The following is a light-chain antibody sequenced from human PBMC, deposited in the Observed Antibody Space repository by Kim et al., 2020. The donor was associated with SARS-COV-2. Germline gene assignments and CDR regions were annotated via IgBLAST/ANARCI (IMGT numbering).Light chain of an antibody. V-gene: IGLV3-9*01. CDR3: QVWDSSPVV. Sequence: SYELTQPLSVSVALGQTARITCGGNNIGSKNVHWYQQKPGQAPVLVIYRDDDRPSGIPERFSGSNSGNTATLTIGRAQAGDEADYYCQVWDSSPVVFGGG. CDR1: NIGSKN. CDR2: RDD. J-gene: IGLJ2*01.